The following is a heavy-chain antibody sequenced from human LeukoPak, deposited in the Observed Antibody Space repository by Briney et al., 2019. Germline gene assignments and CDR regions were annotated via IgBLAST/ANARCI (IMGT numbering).Heavy chain of an antibody. V-gene: IGHV1-2*02. J-gene: IGHJ4*02. CDR2: INPNSGGT. CDR3: ARDSPNDYSNYDY. Sequence: GASVKVSCKASGYTFTGYYMHWVRQAPGQGLEWMGWINPNSGGTNYAQKFQGRVTMTRDTSISTAYMELSRLRSDDTAVYYCARDSPNDYSNYDYWGQGTLVTVSS. D-gene: IGHD4-11*01. CDR1: GYTFTGYY.